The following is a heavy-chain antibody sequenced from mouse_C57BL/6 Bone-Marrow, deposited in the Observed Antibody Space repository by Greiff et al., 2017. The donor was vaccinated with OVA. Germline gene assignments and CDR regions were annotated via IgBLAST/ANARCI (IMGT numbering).Heavy chain of an antibody. V-gene: IGHV5-6*01. Sequence: VQLKESGGDLVKPGGSLKLSCAASGFTFSSYGMSWVRQTPDKRLEWVATISSGGSYTYYPDSVKGRFTISRDNAKNTLYLQMSSLKSEDTAMYYCARHYYYGSSVFDYWGQGTTLTVSS. J-gene: IGHJ2*01. D-gene: IGHD1-1*01. CDR3: ARHYYYGSSVFDY. CDR1: GFTFSSYG. CDR2: ISSGGSYT.